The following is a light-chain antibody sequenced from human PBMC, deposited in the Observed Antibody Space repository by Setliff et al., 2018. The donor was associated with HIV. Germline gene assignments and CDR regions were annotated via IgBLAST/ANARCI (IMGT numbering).Light chain of an antibody. V-gene: IGLV2-14*01. CDR2: EVK. CDR3: SSYAITKTLP. Sequence: QSALAQPASVSGSPGQSITISCTGTSSDVGGYNYVSWYQQHPGKAPKLILYEVKNRPSGVSNRFSGSKSGNTASLTISGLQAEDEADYYCSSYAITKTLPFGTGTKVTVL. CDR1: SSDVGGYNY. J-gene: IGLJ1*01.